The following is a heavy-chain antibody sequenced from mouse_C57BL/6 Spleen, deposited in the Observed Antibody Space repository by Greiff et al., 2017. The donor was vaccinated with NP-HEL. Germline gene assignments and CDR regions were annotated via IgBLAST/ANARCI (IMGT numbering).Heavy chain of an antibody. CDR3: AREGGNYAGAMDY. J-gene: IGHJ4*01. V-gene: IGHV1-61*01. Sequence: VQLQQPGAELVRPGSSVKLSCKASGYTFTSYWMDWVKQRPGQGLEWIGNIYPSDSETHYNQKFKDKATLTVDKSSSTAYMQLSSLTSEDSAVYYCAREGGNYAGAMDYWGQGTSVTVSS. D-gene: IGHD2-1*01. CDR2: IYPSDSET. CDR1: GYTFTSYW.